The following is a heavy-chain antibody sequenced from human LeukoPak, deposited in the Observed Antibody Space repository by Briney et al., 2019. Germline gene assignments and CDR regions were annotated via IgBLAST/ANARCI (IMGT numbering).Heavy chain of an antibody. CDR3: ARVVGSSSSKNWFDP. J-gene: IGHJ5*02. CDR2: VYHSGST. D-gene: IGHD2-2*01. V-gene: IGHV4-38-2*01. CDR1: GYSITDGYY. Sequence: PSETLSPTCAVSGYSITDGYYWGWIRQPPGKGPEYIGFVYHSGSTYYNPSLRRRVTMSVDTSKNQFSLNLTSVTAADTAVYFCARVVGSSSSKNWFDPWGQGTLVTVSS.